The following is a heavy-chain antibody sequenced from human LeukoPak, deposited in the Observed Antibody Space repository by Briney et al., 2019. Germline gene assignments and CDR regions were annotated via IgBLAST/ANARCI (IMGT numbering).Heavy chain of an antibody. D-gene: IGHD1-14*01. V-gene: IGHV1-3*01. J-gene: IGHJ4*02. CDR2: INAGNANT. Sequence: GASVKVSCKASGYTFTSYAIHWVRQAPGQRLEWMGWINAGNANTKYSQKFQGRVTITRDTSASTVYMELSSLRSEDTAVYYCATGGQDGFDYWGQGTLVTVSS. CDR1: GYTFTSYA. CDR3: ATGGQDGFDY.